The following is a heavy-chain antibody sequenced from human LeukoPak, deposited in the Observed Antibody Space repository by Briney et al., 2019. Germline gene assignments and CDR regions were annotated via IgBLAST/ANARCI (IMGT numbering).Heavy chain of an antibody. CDR3: ARGNSSGCIDP. V-gene: IGHV3-74*01. Sequence: GGSLSLSCAASGFTFSSYWMHWVRQAPGKGLVWVSRINSDGSSASYADSVKGRFTISRDNAKNTLYLQMNSLRAEDTAVYYCARGNSSGCIDPWGEGNLVTVSS. J-gene: IGHJ5*02. CDR2: INSDGSSA. CDR1: GFTFSSYW. D-gene: IGHD6-19*01.